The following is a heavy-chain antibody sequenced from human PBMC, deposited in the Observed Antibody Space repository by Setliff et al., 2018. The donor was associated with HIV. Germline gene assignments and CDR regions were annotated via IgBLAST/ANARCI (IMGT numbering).Heavy chain of an antibody. Sequence: SETLSLTCTVSGGSITSGGHYWSWIRQHPGKGLEWIGYIYYSGSTYYNPSLKSRVSISVDTSKNQLSLKLSSVTAADTAVYYCARGYSSSLGWFDPWGQGTRVTVS. CDR3: ARGYSSSLGWFDP. CDR2: IYYSGST. D-gene: IGHD6-6*01. CDR1: GGSITSGGHY. V-gene: IGHV4-31*03. J-gene: IGHJ5*02.